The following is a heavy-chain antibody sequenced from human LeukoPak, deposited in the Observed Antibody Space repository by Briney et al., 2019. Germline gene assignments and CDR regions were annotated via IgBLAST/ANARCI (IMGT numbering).Heavy chain of an antibody. J-gene: IGHJ4*02. Sequence: GASVKVSCKASGYTFTSYDINWGRQAPGQGLEWMGGIIPIFGTANYAQKFQGRVTITTDESTSTAYMELSSLRSEDTAVYYCARAIIAAAGTGGWYWGQGTLVTVSS. CDR1: GYTFTSYD. D-gene: IGHD6-13*01. V-gene: IGHV1-69*05. CDR2: IIPIFGTA. CDR3: ARAIIAAAGTGGWY.